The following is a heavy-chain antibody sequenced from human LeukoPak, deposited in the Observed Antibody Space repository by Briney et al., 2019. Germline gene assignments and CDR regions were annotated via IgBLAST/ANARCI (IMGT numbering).Heavy chain of an antibody. J-gene: IGHJ4*02. Sequence: SVKVSCKASGGTFSSYAIGWVRQAPGQGLEWMGGIIPIFGTANYAQKFQGRVTITADESTSTAYMELSSLRSEDTAVHYCARYNGGFGELGFAYWGQGTLVTVSS. D-gene: IGHD3-10*01. CDR1: GGTFSSYA. V-gene: IGHV1-69*01. CDR2: IIPIFGTA. CDR3: ARYNGGFGELGFAY.